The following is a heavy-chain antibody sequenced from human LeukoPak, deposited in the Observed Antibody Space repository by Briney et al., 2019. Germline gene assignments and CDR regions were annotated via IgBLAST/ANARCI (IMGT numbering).Heavy chain of an antibody. CDR2: IYTSRST. CDR3: ERRDSSGYYPSY. Sequence: PSETLSLTCTVSGGSISSYYWSWIRQPPGKGLEWLGYIYTSRSTNYNPSLKSRVTISVDTSKNQFSLKLSSVTAADTSVYYCERRDSSGYYPSYWGQGTLVTVSS. V-gene: IGHV4-4*09. D-gene: IGHD3-22*01. CDR1: GGSISSYY. J-gene: IGHJ4*02.